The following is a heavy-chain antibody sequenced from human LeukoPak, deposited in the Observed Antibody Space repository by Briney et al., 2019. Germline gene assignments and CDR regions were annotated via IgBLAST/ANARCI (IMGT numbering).Heavy chain of an antibody. J-gene: IGHJ4*02. D-gene: IGHD3-22*01. CDR1: GYTFTGYY. CDR3: ARAMYYYDSSGYYSFDY. CDR2: INPNSGGT. Sequence: ASVKVSCKASGYTFTGYYMHWVRQAPGQGLEWMGWINPNSGGTNYAQKFQGRVTMTRDTSISTAYMELSRLRSDDTAVCYCARAMYYYDSSGYYSFDYWGQGTLVTVSS. V-gene: IGHV1-2*02.